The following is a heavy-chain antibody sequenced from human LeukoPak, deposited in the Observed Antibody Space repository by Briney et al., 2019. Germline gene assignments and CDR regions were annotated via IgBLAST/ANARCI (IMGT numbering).Heavy chain of an antibody. V-gene: IGHV3-7*01. J-gene: IGHJ4*02. CDR1: GFTFSSYW. CDR3: ASFKGDY. Sequence: GRSLRLSCAASGFTFSSYWMNWVRQAPGKGLEWVANIKQDGSESYHVDSVKGRFTISRDNAKNSLFLQMNSLRAEDTGVYYCASFKGDYWGQGILVTVSS. CDR2: IKQDGSES.